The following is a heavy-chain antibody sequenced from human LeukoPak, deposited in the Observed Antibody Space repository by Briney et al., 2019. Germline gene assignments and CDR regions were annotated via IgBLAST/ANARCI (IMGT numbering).Heavy chain of an antibody. CDR1: GYTFTGYY. CDR2: INPNSGGT. D-gene: IGHD2-2*01. J-gene: IGHJ4*02. V-gene: IGHV1-2*02. Sequence: GASVKVSCKASGYTFTGYYMHWVRQAPGQGLEWMGWINPNSGGTNYAQKFQGRVTMTRDTSISTAYMELSRLRSDDTAVYYCARGGGYCSSTSCYANFDYWGQGTLVTVSS. CDR3: ARGGGYCSSTSCYANFDY.